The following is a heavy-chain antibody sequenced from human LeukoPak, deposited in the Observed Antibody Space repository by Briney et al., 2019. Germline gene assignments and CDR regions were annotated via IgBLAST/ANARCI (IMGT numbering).Heavy chain of an antibody. CDR1: GFTFGDYA. D-gene: IGHD6-13*01. CDR2: IRSKAYGGTT. Sequence: KPGRSLRLSCTASGFTFGDYAMSWFRQAPGKGLEWVGFIRSKAYGGTTEYAASVKGRFTISRDDSKSIAYLQMNTLETEDTAVYYCTRTYSSSSPYFDYWGQGTLVTVSS. J-gene: IGHJ4*02. V-gene: IGHV3-49*05. CDR3: TRTYSSSSPYFDY.